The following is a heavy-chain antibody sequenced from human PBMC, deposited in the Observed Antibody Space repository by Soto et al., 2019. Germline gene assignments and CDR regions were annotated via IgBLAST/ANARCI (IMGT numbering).Heavy chain of an antibody. J-gene: IGHJ4*02. CDR2: ISGSGGST. Sequence: HPGGSLRLSCAASGFTFSSYAMSWVRQAPGKGLEWVSAISGSGGSTYYADSVKGRFTISRDNSKNTLYLQMNSLRAEDTAVYYCANPPGGEQQLVGGYYFDYWGQETLVTVSS. CDR1: GFTFSSYA. D-gene: IGHD6-13*01. V-gene: IGHV3-23*01. CDR3: ANPPGGEQQLVGGYYFDY.